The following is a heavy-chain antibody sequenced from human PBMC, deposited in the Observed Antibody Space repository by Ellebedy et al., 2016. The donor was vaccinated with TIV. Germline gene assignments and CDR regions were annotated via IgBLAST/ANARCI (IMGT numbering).Heavy chain of an antibody. CDR3: ARDLDDILTGPGYYFDY. J-gene: IGHJ4*02. D-gene: IGHD3-9*01. V-gene: IGHV3-11*05. Sequence: GESLKISCAASGFTFSDYYMSWIRQAPGKGLEWVSYISSSSSYTNYADSVKGRFTISRDNAKNSLYLQMNSLRAEDTAVYYCARDLDDILTGPGYYFDYWGQGTLVTVSS. CDR1: GFTFSDYY. CDR2: ISSSSSYT.